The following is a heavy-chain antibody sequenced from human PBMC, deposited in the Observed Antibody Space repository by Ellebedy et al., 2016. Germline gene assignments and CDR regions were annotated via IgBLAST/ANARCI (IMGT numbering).Heavy chain of an antibody. D-gene: IGHD2-2*01. V-gene: IGHV1-24*01. CDR1: GKTLTELS. Sequence: ASVKVSCKVSGKTLTELSMHWVRQAPGKGLEWMGGFDPEDGETLYAQKFQGRVTMTEDTSTDTAYMELSSLRSEDTAVYYCATTSMPNKDGYYYYHGMDVWGQGTTVTVSS. J-gene: IGHJ6*02. CDR2: FDPEDGET. CDR3: ATTSMPNKDGYYYYHGMDV.